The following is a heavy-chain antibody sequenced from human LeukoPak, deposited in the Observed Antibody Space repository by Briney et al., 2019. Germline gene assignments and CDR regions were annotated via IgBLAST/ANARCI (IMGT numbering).Heavy chain of an antibody. CDR2: MNPNSGNT. Sequence: ASVKVSCKASGYTFTSYDINWVRQATGQGREWMGWMNPNSGNTGYAQKFRGRVTMTRNTSISTAYMELSSLRSEDTAVYYCARGLYYYDSSGYYHEGVFDYWGPGTLVTVSS. V-gene: IGHV1-8*01. CDR3: ARGLYYYDSSGYYHEGVFDY. CDR1: GYTFTSYD. D-gene: IGHD3-22*01. J-gene: IGHJ4*02.